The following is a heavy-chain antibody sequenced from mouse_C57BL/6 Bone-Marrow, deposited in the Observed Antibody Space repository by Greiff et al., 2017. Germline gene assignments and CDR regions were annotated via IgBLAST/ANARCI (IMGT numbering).Heavy chain of an antibody. J-gene: IGHJ3*01. CDR1: GFSFITYA. CDR3: VRLFAY. V-gene: IGHV10-1*01. CDR2: IRSKSNNYAT. Sequence: GGGLVPPKGSLKLSCAASGFSFITYAMNWVRQAPGKGLEWVARIRSKSNNYATYYADSVKDRFTISRDDSESMLYLQMNNLTTEDTAMYYCVRLFAYWGQGTLVTVSA.